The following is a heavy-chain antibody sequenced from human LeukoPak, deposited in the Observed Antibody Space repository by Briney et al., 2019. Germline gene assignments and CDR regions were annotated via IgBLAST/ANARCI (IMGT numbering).Heavy chain of an antibody. Sequence: GGSLRLSCAASGFTFSSYAMHWVRQAPGKGLEWVAVISYDGSNKYYADSVKGRFTISRDNAKNSLYLQMNSLRAEDTALYHCARNYGDNYYYGMDVWGQGTTVTVSS. CDR3: ARNYGDNYYYGMDV. J-gene: IGHJ6*02. D-gene: IGHD4-17*01. V-gene: IGHV3-30-3*01. CDR1: GFTFSSYA. CDR2: ISYDGSNK.